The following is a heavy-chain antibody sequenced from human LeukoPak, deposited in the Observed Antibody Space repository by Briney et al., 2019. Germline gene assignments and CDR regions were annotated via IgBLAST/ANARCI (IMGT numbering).Heavy chain of an antibody. V-gene: IGHV1-18*01. CDR3: ARDDRSHQYSGSYVYGSPNFDY. CDR1: GYTFTSYG. J-gene: IGHJ4*02. D-gene: IGHD1-26*01. Sequence: ASVKVSCKASGYTFTSYGISWVRQAPGQGLEWMGWISAYNGNTNYAQKLQGRVTMTTDTSTSTAYMELRSLRSDDTAVYYCARDDRSHQYSGSYVYGSPNFDYWGQGTLVTVSS. CDR2: ISAYNGNT.